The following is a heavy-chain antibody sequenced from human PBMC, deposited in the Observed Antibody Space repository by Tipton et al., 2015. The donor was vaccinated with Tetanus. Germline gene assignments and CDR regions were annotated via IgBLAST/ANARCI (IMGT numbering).Heavy chain of an antibody. J-gene: IGHJ4*02. CDR1: GGTFTNYA. CDR3: AQSKRGYSYGTFDL. V-gene: IGHV1-69*01. Sequence: QLVQSGPEVKKPGSSVKVSCKASGGTFTNYALSWVRQAPGQGLEWVGGITPIFGTTNSAPKFQGRVTITADESTNTAYMELSSLRSEDTAVYYCAQSKRGYSYGTFDLWGQGTLVTVSS. D-gene: IGHD5-18*01. CDR2: ITPIFGTT.